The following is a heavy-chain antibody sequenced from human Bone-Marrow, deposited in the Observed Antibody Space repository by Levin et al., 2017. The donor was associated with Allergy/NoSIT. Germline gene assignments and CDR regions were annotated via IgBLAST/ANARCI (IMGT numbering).Heavy chain of an antibody. D-gene: IGHD3-3*01. J-gene: IGHJ6*02. Sequence: SCNVSGVSISSSDHYWGWIRQPPGKGLEWIASIFYTGTTHSNPSLKSRVTISSDTSRNQFSLSLTSVTAADTAVYYCTSTIFEVYYYGMDVWGQGTTVTVSS. V-gene: IGHV4-39*07. CDR3: TSTIFEVYYYGMDV. CDR1: GVSISSSDHY. CDR2: IFYTGTT.